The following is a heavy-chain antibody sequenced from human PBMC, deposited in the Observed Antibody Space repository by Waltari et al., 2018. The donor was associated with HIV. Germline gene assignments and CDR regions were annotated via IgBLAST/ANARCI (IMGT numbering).Heavy chain of an antibody. J-gene: IGHJ3*02. V-gene: IGHV3-15*01. D-gene: IGHD6-25*01. CDR3: TTGGYPTEAFDI. CDR1: KVNFDNVW. CDR2: IKSKRDGGAT. Sequence: EVQVVESGGGLVKPGGSLRVSCASFKVNFDNVWMTWVRQAPGKGLQWVGRIKSKRDGGATDYAASVKGRFVISRDDSQNTLYVQMNSLKIEDTAMYYCTTGGYPTEAFDIWGQGTMVTVSS.